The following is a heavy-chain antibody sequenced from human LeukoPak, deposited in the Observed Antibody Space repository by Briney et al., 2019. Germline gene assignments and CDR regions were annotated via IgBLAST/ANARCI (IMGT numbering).Heavy chain of an antibody. CDR3: ARGQFQLS. D-gene: IGHD1-1*01. J-gene: IGHJ4*02. V-gene: IGHV3-7*04. CDR1: EVTFGDYW. CDR2: VNLDGSEK. Sequence: GVSLRLSCAASEVTFGDYWMTWVRQAPGKGLEWVANVNLDGSEKYYVDSVKGRFTISRDNAKDSLYLQMNSLRAEDTAVYYCARGQFQLSWGQGALVTVSS.